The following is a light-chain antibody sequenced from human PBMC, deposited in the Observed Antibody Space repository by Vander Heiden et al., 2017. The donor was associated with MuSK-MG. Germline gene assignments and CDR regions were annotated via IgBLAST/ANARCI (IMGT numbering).Light chain of an antibody. V-gene: IGKV1-39*01. J-gene: IGKJ2*01. CDR3: QRCDTTPYT. CDR1: QSISSY. Sequence: EIQMTQFPSSLSASVGDRVTITCRASQSISSYLNWYQQKPGKAPKLLIYAASSLQSGVPSRFSGRASATDFTLSISMMHPEDFATYYCQRCDTTPYTFGQGTRLEIK. CDR2: AAS.